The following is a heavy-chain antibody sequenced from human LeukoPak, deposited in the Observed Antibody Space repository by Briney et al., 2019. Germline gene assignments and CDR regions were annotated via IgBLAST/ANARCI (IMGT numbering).Heavy chain of an antibody. CDR1: GFTFSTYG. V-gene: IGHV3-30*02. CDR3: AKGLILIDY. Sequence: GGSLRLSCAASGFTFSTYGMHWVRQAPGKGPEWVAFIRSDGSDKYYADSVKGRFTISRDNSKNTLYMQMNSLRAEDTAVYYCAKGLILIDYWGQGTLVTVSS. J-gene: IGHJ4*02. CDR2: IRSDGSDK.